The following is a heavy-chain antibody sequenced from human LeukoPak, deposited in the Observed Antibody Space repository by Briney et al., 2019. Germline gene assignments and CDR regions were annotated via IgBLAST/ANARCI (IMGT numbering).Heavy chain of an antibody. CDR1: GGSISSAGYY. J-gene: IGHJ6*02. V-gene: IGHV4-61*08. D-gene: IGHD3-22*01. CDR3: ARLELDELDYYDSSGWYYYYGMDV. Sequence: PSETLSLTCTVSGGSISSAGYYWSWIRQPPGKGLEWIGYIYYTGSTNYNPSLKSRVTVSVDTSKNQFSLKLSSVTAADTAVYYCARLELDELDYYDSSGWYYYYGMDVWGQGTTVTVSS. CDR2: IYYTGST.